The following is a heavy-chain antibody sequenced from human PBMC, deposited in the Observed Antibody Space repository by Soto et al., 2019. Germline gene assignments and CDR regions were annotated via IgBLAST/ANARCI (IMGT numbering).Heavy chain of an antibody. CDR1: GFTFSSYA. CDR2: ISGSGGST. Sequence: GGSLRLSCAASGFTFSSYAMSWVRQAPGKGLEWVSAISGSGGSTYYADSVKGRFTISRDNSKNTLYLQMNSLRAEDTAVYYCAKDHHSCYYGPCPGPPFDYWGQGTLVTVSS. D-gene: IGHD3-10*01. CDR3: AKDHHSCYYGPCPGPPFDY. J-gene: IGHJ4*02. V-gene: IGHV3-23*01.